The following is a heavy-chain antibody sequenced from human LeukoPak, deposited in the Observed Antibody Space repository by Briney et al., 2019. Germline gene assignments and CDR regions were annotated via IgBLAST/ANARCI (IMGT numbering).Heavy chain of an antibody. V-gene: IGHV3-64D*09. CDR3: LKVARIGGSCYFGY. CDR1: GFTFSSYG. D-gene: IGHD2-15*01. CDR2: ITNNGGST. J-gene: IGHJ4*02. Sequence: PGGSLRLSCSASGFTFSSYGMNWVRQAPGKGLEYVSAITNNGGSTYYADSVKGRFTISRDNSKNTVYLQMSRLRAEDTAVHYCLKVARIGGSCYFGYWGQGALVSVSS.